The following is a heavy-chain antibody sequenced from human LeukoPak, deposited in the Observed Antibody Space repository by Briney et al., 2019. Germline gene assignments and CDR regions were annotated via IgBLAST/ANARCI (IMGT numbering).Heavy chain of an antibody. CDR1: RGSISSYY. J-gene: IGHJ6*02. V-gene: IGHV4-59*01. CDR2: IYYSGTA. D-gene: IGHD2-21*01. Sequence: SETLSLTSTVSRGSISSYYWSSIPQPPGKGLEWTGYIYYSGTANYNPSLKSRVTISVDTSKNQFSLKLSSVTAADTAVYYCARDRSGDSYYYYGMDVWGQGTTVTVS. CDR3: ARDRSGDSYYYYGMDV.